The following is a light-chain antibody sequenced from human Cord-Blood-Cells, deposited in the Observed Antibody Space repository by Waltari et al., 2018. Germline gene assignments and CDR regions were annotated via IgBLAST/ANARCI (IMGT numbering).Light chain of an antibody. CDR2: AAS. V-gene: IGKV1-8*01. CDR3: QQYYSYPFT. CDR1: QGISSY. J-gene: IGKJ3*01. Sequence: AIRMTQSPSPFSASTDGRVTITFRASQGISSYLAWYQQKPGKAPKLLIYAASTLQSGVPSRFSGSGSGTDFTLTISCLQSEDFATYYCQQYYSYPFTFGPGTKVDIK.